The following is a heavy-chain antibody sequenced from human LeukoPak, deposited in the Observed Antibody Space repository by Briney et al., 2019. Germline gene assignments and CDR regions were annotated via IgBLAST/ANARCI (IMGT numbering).Heavy chain of an antibody. CDR1: GGSFGSFY. D-gene: IGHD1-1*01. CDR2: IFYSGSN. J-gene: IGHJ3*02. Sequence: SETLSLXCSVSGGSFGSFYWSWIRQPPGKGLEWIGYIFYSGSNNYNPSLRSRVTISVDTSKNQLSLKLISVTAADTAMYYCARGLNAFDIWGQGTMVTVSS. CDR3: ARGLNAFDI. V-gene: IGHV4-59*01.